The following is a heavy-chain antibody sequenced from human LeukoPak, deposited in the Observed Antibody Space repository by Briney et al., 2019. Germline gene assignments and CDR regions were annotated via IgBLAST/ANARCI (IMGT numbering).Heavy chain of an antibody. CDR2: INPNRGGT. Sequence: ASVKVSCKASGYTFTDYYMHWVRQAPGQGLEWMGWINPNRGGTDYAQKFQGRVTMTRDTSLSTAYMELRRLRSDDTAVYYCARGWVGNDYYYGMDVWGQGTTVTVSS. CDR3: ARGWVGNDYYYGMDV. V-gene: IGHV1-2*02. D-gene: IGHD2-15*01. J-gene: IGHJ6*02. CDR1: GYTFTDYY.